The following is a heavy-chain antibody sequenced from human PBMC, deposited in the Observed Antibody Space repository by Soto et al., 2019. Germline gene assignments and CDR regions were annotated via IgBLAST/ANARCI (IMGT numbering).Heavy chain of an antibody. Sequence: QVQLVQSGAEAKKPGSSVKVSCKASGGTFSSYAISWVRQAPGQGLEWMGGIIPISGTANYAQKFQGRVTITADESTSTAYMELSSLRSEDTAVYYCAGSQGSRTSLEIYYYYYYGMDVWGQGTTVTVSS. J-gene: IGHJ6*02. D-gene: IGHD2-2*01. CDR2: IIPISGTA. CDR1: GGTFSSYA. CDR3: AGSQGSRTSLEIYYYYYYGMDV. V-gene: IGHV1-69*01.